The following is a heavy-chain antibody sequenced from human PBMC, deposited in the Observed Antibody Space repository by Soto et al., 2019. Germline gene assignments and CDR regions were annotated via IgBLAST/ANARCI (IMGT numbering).Heavy chain of an antibody. Sequence: SETLSLTCTVSGGSISSYYWSWIRQPPGKGLEWIGYIYYSGSTNYNPSLKSRVTISVATSKNQFSLKLSSVTAADTAVYYCARVGVEKILWFGEPHPPLFDYWGQGTLVTVSS. D-gene: IGHD3-10*01. CDR3: ARVGVEKILWFGEPHPPLFDY. CDR2: IYYSGST. V-gene: IGHV4-59*01. CDR1: GGSISSYY. J-gene: IGHJ4*02.